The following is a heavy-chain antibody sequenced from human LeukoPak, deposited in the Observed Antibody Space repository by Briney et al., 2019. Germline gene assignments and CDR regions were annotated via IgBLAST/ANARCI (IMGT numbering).Heavy chain of an antibody. CDR3: ARESHGSSWYVRANWFDP. V-gene: IGHV4-59*01. CDR1: GGSISSYY. J-gene: IGHJ5*02. D-gene: IGHD6-13*01. CDR2: IYYSGST. Sequence: SETLSLTCTVSGGSISSYYWSWIRQPPGKGLEWIGYIYYSGSTNCNPSLTSRGTISLDTSKYQFSLKLSSVTAADTAVYYCARESHGSSWYVRANWFDPWGQGTLVTVSS.